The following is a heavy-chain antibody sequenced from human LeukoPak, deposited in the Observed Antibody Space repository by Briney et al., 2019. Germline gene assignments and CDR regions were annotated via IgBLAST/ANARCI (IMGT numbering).Heavy chain of an antibody. CDR3: ARSGWAYYDFWGGYYNNWFDP. D-gene: IGHD3-3*01. CDR2: INPNSGGT. J-gene: IGHJ5*02. V-gene: IGHV1-2*06. CDR1: GYTFTGYY. Sequence: ASVKVSCKASGYTFTGYYMHWVRQAPGQGLEWMGRINPNSGGTNYAQKFQGRVTMTRDTSISTAYMELSRLRSDDTAVYYCARSGWAYYDFWGGYYNNWFDPWGQGTLVTVSS.